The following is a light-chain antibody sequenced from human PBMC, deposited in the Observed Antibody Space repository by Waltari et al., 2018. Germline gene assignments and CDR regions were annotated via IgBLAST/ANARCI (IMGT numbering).Light chain of an antibody. V-gene: IGLV2-11*01. CDR2: DVT. CDR3: CSYAGRYTHVV. J-gene: IGLJ2*01. Sequence: QSALTQPRSVSGSPGQSVTISCTGTSSDVGAYDYFSWYQHHPGKAPKLMICDVTKRPSGVPDRFSGSKSGNTASLTISGLQAEDEAYYYCCSYAGRYTHVVFGGGTKLTVL. CDR1: SSDVGAYDY.